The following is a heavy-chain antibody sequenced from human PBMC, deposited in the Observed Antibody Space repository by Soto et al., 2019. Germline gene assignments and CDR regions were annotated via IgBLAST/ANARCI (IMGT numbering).Heavy chain of an antibody. Sequence: AGGSLRLSCAASGFTFISYSMNWVRQAPGKGLEWVSYISSSSTIYYADSVKGRFTISRDNAKNSLYLQMNSLRAEDTAVYYCARDYSSYGPFDYWGQGTLVTVSS. CDR2: ISSSSTI. V-gene: IGHV3-48*01. CDR3: ARDYSSYGPFDY. J-gene: IGHJ4*02. CDR1: GFTFISYS. D-gene: IGHD5-18*01.